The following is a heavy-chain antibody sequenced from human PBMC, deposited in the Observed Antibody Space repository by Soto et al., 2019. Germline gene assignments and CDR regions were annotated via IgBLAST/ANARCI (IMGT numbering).Heavy chain of an antibody. Sequence: HPGGSLRLSCAASGFTFSSYAMSWVRQAPGKGLEWVSAISGSGGSTYYADSVKGRFTISRDNSKNTLYLQMNSLGAEDTAVYYCAKDGCSGGSCYSAYYYYMDVWGKGTTVTVSS. J-gene: IGHJ6*03. CDR3: AKDGCSGGSCYSAYYYYMDV. CDR2: ISGSGGST. CDR1: GFTFSSYA. V-gene: IGHV3-23*01. D-gene: IGHD2-15*01.